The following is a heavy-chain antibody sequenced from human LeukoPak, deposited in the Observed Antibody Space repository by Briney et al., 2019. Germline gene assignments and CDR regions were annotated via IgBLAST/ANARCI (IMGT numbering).Heavy chain of an antibody. J-gene: IGHJ4*02. CDR3: ARPWDPRWGIDNFDY. V-gene: IGHV4-59*08. Sequence: SETLSLTCTVSGGSISSYYWSWIRQPPGKGLEWIGYIYYSGSTNYNPSLKSRVTISVDTSKNQFSLKLSSVTAADTAVYYCARPWDPRWGIDNFDYWGQGTLVTVSS. CDR2: IYYSGST. D-gene: IGHD3-16*01. CDR1: GGSISSYY.